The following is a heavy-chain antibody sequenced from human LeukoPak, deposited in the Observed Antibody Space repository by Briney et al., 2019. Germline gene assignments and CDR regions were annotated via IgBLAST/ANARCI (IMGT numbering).Heavy chain of an antibody. D-gene: IGHD3-9*01. Sequence: GGSLRLSCAASGFTFKRYHMSWVRQAPGKGLDWVSSIDGGGTNTYYADSVKGRFTISRDNSKNTLYLHMNSLRAEDTAVYYCAKEPYDKGGWGYFDYWGQGTLVTVSS. V-gene: IGHV3-23*01. CDR2: IDGGGTNT. CDR1: GFTFKRYH. CDR3: AKEPYDKGGWGYFDY. J-gene: IGHJ4*02.